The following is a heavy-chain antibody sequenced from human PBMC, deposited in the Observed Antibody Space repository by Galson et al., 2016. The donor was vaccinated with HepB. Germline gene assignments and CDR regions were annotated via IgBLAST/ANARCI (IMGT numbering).Heavy chain of an antibody. D-gene: IGHD6-19*01. Sequence: LRLSCAASGFNLNNYSMSWIRQAPGKGLEWISYISIGGAYIYYADSVKGRFIISRDNAQNSLSLQMNSLRAEDTAMYYCARNMAVRPPFFDSWGQGTLVTVSS. CDR3: ARNMAVRPPFFDS. V-gene: IGHV3-11*01. CDR1: GFNLNNYS. J-gene: IGHJ4*02. CDR2: ISIGGAYI.